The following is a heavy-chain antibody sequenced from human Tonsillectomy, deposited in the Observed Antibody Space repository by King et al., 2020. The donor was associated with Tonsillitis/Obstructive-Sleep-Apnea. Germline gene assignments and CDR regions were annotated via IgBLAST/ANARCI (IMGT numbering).Heavy chain of an antibody. D-gene: IGHD2-2*01. V-gene: IGHV4-4*02. Sequence: QLQESGPGLVKPSGTLSLTCAVSGASITSTNWWNCVRQSPGKGLEWVGEIHHSGNSNYDPSLKGRVTISVDKSKNQFSLKLSSVTAADTAVYYCARVLQGCSSTSCYFDIWGQGSMVTVSS. CDR1: GASITSTNW. J-gene: IGHJ3*02. CDR3: ARVLQGCSSTSCYFDI. CDR2: IHHSGNS.